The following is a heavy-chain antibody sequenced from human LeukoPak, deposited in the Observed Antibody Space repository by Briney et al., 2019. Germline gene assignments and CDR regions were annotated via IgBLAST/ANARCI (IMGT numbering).Heavy chain of an antibody. CDR3: ARPGLEAAAVLDYFDY. V-gene: IGHV5-51*03. J-gene: IGHJ4*02. Sequence: GESLKISCKGSGYSFTSYWIGWVRQMPGKGLEWMGIIYPSDSDTRYSPSFQGQVTISADKSISTAYLQWSSLKASDTAMYYCARPGLEAAAVLDYFDYWGQGTLVTVSS. CDR2: IYPSDSDT. CDR1: GYSFTSYW. D-gene: IGHD6-13*01.